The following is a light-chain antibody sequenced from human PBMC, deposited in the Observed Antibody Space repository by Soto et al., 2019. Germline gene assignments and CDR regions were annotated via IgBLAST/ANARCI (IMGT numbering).Light chain of an antibody. CDR2: DAS. V-gene: IGKV3-20*01. CDR3: QQYATSRIT. Sequence: EIVLTQSPGTLSLSPGERATLSCRAGQSLSSSYLAWYQQKPGQAPRLLIYDASNRATGIPDRFSGSGSGTDFTLTISRLEPGDLAVYYCQQYATSRITFGQGTRLEIK. CDR1: QSLSSSY. J-gene: IGKJ5*01.